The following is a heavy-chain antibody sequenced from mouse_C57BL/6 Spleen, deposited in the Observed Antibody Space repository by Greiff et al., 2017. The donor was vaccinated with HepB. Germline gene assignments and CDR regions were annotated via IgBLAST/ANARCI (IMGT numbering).Heavy chain of an antibody. CDR3: ARHERIYDGGYWYFDV. J-gene: IGHJ1*03. V-gene: IGHV1-62-2*01. CDR1: GYTFTEYT. Sequence: VQLQQSGAELVKPGASVKLSCKASGYTFTEYTIHWVKQRSGQGLEWIGWFYPGSGSIKYNEKFKDKATLTADKSSSTVYMEISRLTSEDSAVYCCARHERIYDGGYWYFDVWGTGTTVTVSS. CDR2: FYPGSGSI. D-gene: IGHD2-12*01.